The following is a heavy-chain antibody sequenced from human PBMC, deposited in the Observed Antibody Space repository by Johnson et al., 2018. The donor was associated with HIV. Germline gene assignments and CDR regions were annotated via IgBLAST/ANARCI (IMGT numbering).Heavy chain of an antibody. CDR3: ATSTASDAFDI. D-gene: IGHD1-1*01. CDR1: GFTFSNYG. CDR2: IWYDGTNK. Sequence: VQLVESGGGVVQPGRSLRLSCAASGFTFSNYGMHWVRQAPGKGLEWVAFIWYDGTNKYYADSVKGRFTISRDNSKNTLDLQMNSLRVEDAAVYYCATSTASDAFDIWGQGTMVTVSS. J-gene: IGHJ3*02. V-gene: IGHV3-33*01.